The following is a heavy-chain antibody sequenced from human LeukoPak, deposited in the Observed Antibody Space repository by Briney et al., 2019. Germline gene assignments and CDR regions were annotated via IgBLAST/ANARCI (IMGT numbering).Heavy chain of an antibody. CDR2: IYSGGST. V-gene: IGHV3-53*01. CDR3: AKDPNGDYVGAFDS. CDR1: GSTVSSNY. D-gene: IGHD4-17*01. Sequence: GGSLRLSCAASGSTVSSNYMSWVRQAPGKGPEWVSVIYSGGSTYYADSVKGRFTISRDNSKNTLYLQMNSLRVEDTAVYYCAKDPNGDYVGAFDSWGQGTMVTVSS. J-gene: IGHJ3*02.